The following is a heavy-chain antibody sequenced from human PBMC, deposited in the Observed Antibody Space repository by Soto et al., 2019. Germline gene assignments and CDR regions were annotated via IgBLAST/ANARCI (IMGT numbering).Heavy chain of an antibody. D-gene: IGHD6-19*01. J-gene: IGHJ6*02. CDR3: AEVEQWDRYYYYGMDV. CDR2: ISYDGSNK. CDR1: GFTFSSYG. V-gene: IGHV3-30*18. Sequence: PGGSLRLSCAASGFTFSSYGMHWVRQAPGKGLEWVAVISYDGSNKYYADSVKGRFTISRDNSKNTLYLQMNSLRAEDTAVYYCAEVEQWDRYYYYGMDVWGQGTTVTVSS.